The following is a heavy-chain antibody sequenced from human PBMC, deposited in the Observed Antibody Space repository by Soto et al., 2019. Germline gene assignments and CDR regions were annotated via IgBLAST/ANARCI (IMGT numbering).Heavy chain of an antibody. V-gene: IGHV3-21*01. D-gene: IGHD6-13*01. Sequence: EVQLVESGGGLVRPGGSLRLSCAASGFTFRTHTMNWVRQAPGKGLEWVASITSSGTYIYYADSLKGRFTISRDNAKNSLYLQLNSLRAEDTAVYYCARTARLAAADNEQVNLYYAMDVWGQGTTVTVSS. J-gene: IGHJ6*02. CDR3: ARTARLAAADNEQVNLYYAMDV. CDR1: GFTFRTHT. CDR2: ITSSGTYI.